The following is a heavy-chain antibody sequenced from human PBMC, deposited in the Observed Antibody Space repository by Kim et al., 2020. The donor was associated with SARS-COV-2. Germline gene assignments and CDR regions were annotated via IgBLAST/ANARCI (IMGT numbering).Heavy chain of an antibody. CDR3: VRDRCGGAFDI. Sequence: GGSLRLSCATSGFTFSAYDMNWVRQAPGKGLEWLSFITKTTSAIYYADSVKGRFTTSRDNGKNSLYLQMSSLTDEDTAVYFCVRDRCGGAFDIWGPGT. J-gene: IGHJ3*02. D-gene: IGHD2-21*01. CDR1: GFTFSAYD. CDR2: ITKTTSAI. V-gene: IGHV3-48*02.